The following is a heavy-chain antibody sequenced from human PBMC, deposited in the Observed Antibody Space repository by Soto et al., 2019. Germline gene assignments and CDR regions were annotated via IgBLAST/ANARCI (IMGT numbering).Heavy chain of an antibody. CDR2: IYYSGTT. J-gene: IGHJ4*02. CDR1: GGSISSYY. V-gene: IGHV4-59*08. CDR3: ARPHYCSSATCYEAFDY. Sequence: SETLSLTCTVSGGSISSYYWSWIRQPPGKGLEWIGYIYYSGTTYYNPSLKSRVTISVDTSKNQFSLNLSSVTAADTAVYYCARPHYCSSATCYEAFDYWGQGTLVTVSS. D-gene: IGHD2-2*01.